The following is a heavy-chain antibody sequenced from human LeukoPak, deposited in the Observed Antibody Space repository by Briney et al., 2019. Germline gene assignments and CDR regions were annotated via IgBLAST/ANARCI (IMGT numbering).Heavy chain of an antibody. D-gene: IGHD3-16*01. CDR2: AFYRSKWHN. J-gene: IGHJ4*02. CDR3: AGWDYDRAHLDY. V-gene: IGHV6-1*01. CDR1: GDSVSSNSVA. Sequence: SQTLSLTCVISGDSVSSNSVAWNWIRQSPSRGLEWLGRAFYRSKWHNDYAVSVRSRITINPDTSKNQFSLQLNSVTPEDTAVYYCAGWDYDRAHLDYWGQGILVTVSS.